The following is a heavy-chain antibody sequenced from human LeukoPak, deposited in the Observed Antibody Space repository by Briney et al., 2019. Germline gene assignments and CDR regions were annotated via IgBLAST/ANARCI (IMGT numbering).Heavy chain of an antibody. Sequence: GGSLRLSCAASGFTFSSYGMYWVRQAPGKGLEWVAVISYDGSNKYYADSVKGRFTISRDNSKNTLYLQMNSLRAEDTAVYYCARVRGYSSSWYPAYYYYYMDVWGKGTTVTVSS. V-gene: IGHV3-30*19. CDR1: GFTFSSYG. D-gene: IGHD6-13*01. CDR2: ISYDGSNK. CDR3: ARVRGYSSSWYPAYYYYYMDV. J-gene: IGHJ6*03.